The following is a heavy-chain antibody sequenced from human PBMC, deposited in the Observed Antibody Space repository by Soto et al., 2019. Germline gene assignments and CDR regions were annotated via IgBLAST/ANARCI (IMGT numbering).Heavy chain of an antibody. CDR1: GGTFSSYA. J-gene: IGHJ4*02. CDR2: IIPIFGTA. D-gene: IGHD2-15*01. Sequence: ASVKVSCKASGGTFSSYAISWVRQAPGQGLEWMGGIIPIFGTANYAQKFQGRVTITADESTSTAYMELSSLRSKDTAVYYCARAAPPHSSNNGGNFDYWGQGTLVTVSS. CDR3: ARAAPPHSSNNGGNFDY. V-gene: IGHV1-69*13.